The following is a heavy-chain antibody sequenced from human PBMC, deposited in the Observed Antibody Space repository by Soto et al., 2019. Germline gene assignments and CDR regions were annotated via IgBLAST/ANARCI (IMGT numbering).Heavy chain of an antibody. Sequence: QVQLVQSGAEVKKPGSSVKVSCKASGGTFSSYGIVWVRQAPGQGLEWMGGIIPIFGTANNAQKLQGRVTITADKSTSTAYMELSSLRPEDTAVYYCARDMKRAVAAGYYYYNAMDVWGQGTTVTVSS. V-gene: IGHV1-69*06. CDR2: IIPIFGTA. D-gene: IGHD6-13*01. J-gene: IGHJ6*02. CDR3: ARDMKRAVAAGYYYYNAMDV. CDR1: GGTFSSYG.